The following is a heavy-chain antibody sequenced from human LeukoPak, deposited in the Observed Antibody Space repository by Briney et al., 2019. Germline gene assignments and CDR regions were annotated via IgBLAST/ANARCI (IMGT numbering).Heavy chain of an antibody. CDR2: INPNSGGT. Sequence: ASVKVSCKASGYTFTGYYMHWVRQAPGQGLEWMGWINPNSGGTNYAQKFQGRVTMTRDTSISTAYMELNTLTSDDTAVYYCAKAGSGSWYSFDYWGQGTLVSVSS. J-gene: IGHJ4*02. CDR3: AKAGSGSWYSFDY. V-gene: IGHV1-2*02. D-gene: IGHD6-13*01. CDR1: GYTFTGYY.